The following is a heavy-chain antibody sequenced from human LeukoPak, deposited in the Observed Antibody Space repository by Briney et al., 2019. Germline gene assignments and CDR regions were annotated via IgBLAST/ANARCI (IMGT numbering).Heavy chain of an antibody. Sequence: ASVKVSCKASGYTFTSYYMHWVRQAPGQGLEWMGWISAYNGNTNYAQKLQGRVTMTTDTSTSTAYMELRSLRSDDTAVYYCAREVVRGVYYMDVWGKGTTVTISS. CDR3: AREVVRGVYYMDV. CDR1: GYTFTSYY. D-gene: IGHD3-10*01. J-gene: IGHJ6*03. V-gene: IGHV1-18*04. CDR2: ISAYNGNT.